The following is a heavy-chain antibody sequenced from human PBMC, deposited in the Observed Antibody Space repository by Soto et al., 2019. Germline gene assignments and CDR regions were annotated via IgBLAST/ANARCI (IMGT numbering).Heavy chain of an antibody. Sequence: GSLRLSCAASGFTFTRYSMNWVRQAPGKGLEWVSSISSTTNYIYYGDSMKGRFTISRDNAKNSMYLEMNSLRAEDTAVYYCARESEDLTSNFDYGGQGTLVTVSS. J-gene: IGHJ4*02. CDR2: ISSTTNYI. CDR1: GFTFTRYS. V-gene: IGHV3-21*06. CDR3: ARESEDLTSNFDY.